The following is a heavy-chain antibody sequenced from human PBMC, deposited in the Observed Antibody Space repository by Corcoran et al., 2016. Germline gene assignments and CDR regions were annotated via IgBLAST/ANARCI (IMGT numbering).Heavy chain of an antibody. CDR1: GFTFSSYG. D-gene: IGHD6-19*01. CDR3: ARVGAVAGNPPRGMDV. CDR2: IWYDGSNK. Sequence: QVQLVESGGGVVQPGRSLRLSCAASGFTFSSYGMHWVRQAPGKGLEWVAVIWYDGSNKYYADSVKGRFTISRDNSKNTLYLQMNSLRAEDTAVYYCARVGAVAGNPPRGMDVWGQGTTVTVSS. J-gene: IGHJ6*02. V-gene: IGHV3-33*01.